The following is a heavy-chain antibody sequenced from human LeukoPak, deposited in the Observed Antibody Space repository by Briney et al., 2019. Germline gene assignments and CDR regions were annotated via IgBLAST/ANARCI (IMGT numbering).Heavy chain of an antibody. D-gene: IGHD5-18*01. CDR2: INHSGST. V-gene: IGHV4-34*01. CDR3: AGGAAGYSYG. CDR1: GGSFSGYY. J-gene: IGHJ4*02. Sequence: SETLSLTCAVYGGSFSGYYWSWNRQPPGKGLEWIGEINHSGSTNYNPSLKSRVTISIDTSKNQFSLRLSSVTAADTAVYYCAGGAAGYSYGWGQGTLVTVFS.